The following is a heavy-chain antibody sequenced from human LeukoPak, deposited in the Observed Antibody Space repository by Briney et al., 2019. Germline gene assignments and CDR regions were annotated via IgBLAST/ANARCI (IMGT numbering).Heavy chain of an antibody. Sequence: SQTLSLTCVISGDRVSSNSAAWNWIRQSPSRGLEWLGRTYYRSKWYNEYAVSVKSRIIINPDTSKNQFSLQLNSVTSEDTAVYYCARGSQVGFDLWGQGTMVTVSS. CDR3: ARGSQVGFDL. D-gene: IGHD1-26*01. J-gene: IGHJ3*01. CDR1: GDRVSSNSAA. V-gene: IGHV6-1*01. CDR2: TYYRSKWYN.